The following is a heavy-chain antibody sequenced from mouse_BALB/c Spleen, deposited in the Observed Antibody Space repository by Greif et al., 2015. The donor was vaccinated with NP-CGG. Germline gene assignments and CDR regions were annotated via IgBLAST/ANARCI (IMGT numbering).Heavy chain of an antibody. V-gene: IGHV1-7*01. CDR2: INPSTGYT. Sequence: QVQLQQSGAELAKPGASAKMSCKASGYTFTSYWMHWVKQRPGQGLEWIGYINPSTGYTEYNQKFKDKATLTADKSSSTAYMQLSSLTSEDSAVYYCAITTVVARYYFDYWGQGTTLTVSS. D-gene: IGHD1-1*01. CDR3: AITTVVARYYFDY. J-gene: IGHJ2*01. CDR1: GYTFTSYW.